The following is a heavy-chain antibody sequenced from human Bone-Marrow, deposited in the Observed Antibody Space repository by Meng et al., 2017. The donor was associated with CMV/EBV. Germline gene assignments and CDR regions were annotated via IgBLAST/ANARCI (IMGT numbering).Heavy chain of an antibody. D-gene: IGHD3-16*01. CDR1: GFTFSSYS. CDR2: ISSSSSYI. J-gene: IGHJ3*02. Sequence: GGSLRLSCAASGFTFSSYSMNWVRQAPGKGLEWVSSISSSSSYIYYADSVKGRFTISRDNSKNTLYLQMNSLRAEDTAVYYCARVFGGAFDIWGQGTMVTVSS. V-gene: IGHV3-21*04. CDR3: ARVFGGAFDI.